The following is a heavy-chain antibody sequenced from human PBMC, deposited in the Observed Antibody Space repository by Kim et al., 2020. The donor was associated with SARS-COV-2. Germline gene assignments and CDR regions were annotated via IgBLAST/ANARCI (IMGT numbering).Heavy chain of an antibody. CDR3: ARDLSAGYSSSWNDY. J-gene: IGHJ4*02. V-gene: IGHV3-33*05. D-gene: IGHD6-13*01. CDR1: GFTFSSYG. CDR2: ISYDGSNK. Sequence: GGSLRLSCAASGFTFSSYGMHWVRQAPGKGLEWVAVISYDGSNKYYADSVKGRFTISRDNSKNTLYLQMNSLRAEDTAMYYCARDLSAGYSSSWNDYWGQGTLVTVSS.